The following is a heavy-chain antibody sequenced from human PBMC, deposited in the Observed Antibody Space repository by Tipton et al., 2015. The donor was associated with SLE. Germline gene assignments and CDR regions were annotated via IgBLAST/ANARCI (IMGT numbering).Heavy chain of an antibody. J-gene: IGHJ4*02. CDR1: GGSFSGNH. D-gene: IGHD5-12*01. V-gene: IGHV4-34*01. CDR3: ARRHYSGPFDS. Sequence: TLSLTCAVYGGSFSGNHWSWIRQPPGKGLEWIGEINHSGNTNYNPSLKSRVTISVDTSKNQFSLKLSSVTAADTAVYYCARRHYSGPFDSWGQGTLVTVSS. CDR2: INHSGNT.